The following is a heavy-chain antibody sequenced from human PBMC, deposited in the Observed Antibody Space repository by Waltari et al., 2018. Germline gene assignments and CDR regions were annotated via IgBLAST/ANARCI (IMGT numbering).Heavy chain of an antibody. Sequence: QVQLQESGPGLVKPSETLSLTCTVSGGSVSSGSYYWSWIRQPPGKGLGWIGYIYYSGSTNYNPSLKSGFTISVDTSKNQFALNRSSVTAADTAVYYCARQVVPAAIWGRYYYGMDVWGQGTTVTVSS. J-gene: IGHJ6*02. V-gene: IGHV4-61*01. CDR1: GGSVSSGSYY. D-gene: IGHD2-2*02. CDR2: IYYSGST. CDR3: ARQVVPAAIWGRYYYGMDV.